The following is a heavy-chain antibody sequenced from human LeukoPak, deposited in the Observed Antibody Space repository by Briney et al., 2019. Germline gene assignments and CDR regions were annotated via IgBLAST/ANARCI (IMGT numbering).Heavy chain of an antibody. Sequence: GGSLRLSCAASGFTFSSYSMNWVRQAPGKGLEWVSYISSSSSTICYADSVKGRFTISRDNAKNSLYLQMNSLRAEDTAVYYCARDSPGVSLFDYWGQGTLVTVSS. J-gene: IGHJ4*02. CDR3: ARDSPGVSLFDY. CDR1: GFTFSSYS. CDR2: ISSSSSTI. V-gene: IGHV3-48*01.